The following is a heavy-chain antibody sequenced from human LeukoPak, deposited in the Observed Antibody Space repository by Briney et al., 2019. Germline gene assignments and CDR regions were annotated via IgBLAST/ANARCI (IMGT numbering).Heavy chain of an antibody. D-gene: IGHD2-21*01. CDR1: GDSVSSNIAA. V-gene: IGHV6-1*01. J-gene: IGHJ4*02. CDR3: ARDDYFFDH. CDR2: TYHRSNRYS. Sequence: SQTLSLTCAISGDSVSSNIAAWHWLRQSPSRGLEWLGRTYHRSNRYSDYAVSVTSRITINADTSKNQFSLQLNSVTTEDTAVYYCARDDYFFDHWGQGTLVTVSS.